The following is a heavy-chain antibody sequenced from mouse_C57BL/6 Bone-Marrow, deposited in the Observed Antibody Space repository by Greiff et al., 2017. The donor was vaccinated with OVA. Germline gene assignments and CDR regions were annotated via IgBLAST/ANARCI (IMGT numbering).Heavy chain of an antibody. Sequence: EVQLVESGGDLVKPGGSLKLSCEASGFTFSIYGMYWVRQTHDKRLEWVATISSGGSGTYYPDSVKGRFTISRDNAKNTLYMQMSSLNSEDTAMYYCASPEYWGQGTLVTVSA. V-gene: IGHV5-6*01. CDR2: ISSGGSGT. CDR3: ASPEY. CDR1: GFTFSIYG. J-gene: IGHJ3*01.